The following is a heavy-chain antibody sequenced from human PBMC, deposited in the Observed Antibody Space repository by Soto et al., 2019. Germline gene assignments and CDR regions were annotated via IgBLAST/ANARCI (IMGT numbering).Heavy chain of an antibody. CDR3: XKAAPEEWELRSYYFDY. J-gene: IGHJ4*02. CDR2: ISYDGSNK. Sequence: PGGSLRLSCAASGFTFSSYGMHWVRQAPGKGLEWVAVISYDGSNKYYADSVKGRFTISRDNSKNTLYLQMNSLRAEDTAVYYCXKAAPEEWELRSYYFDYWGQGTLVTVSS. D-gene: IGHD1-26*01. CDR1: GFTFSSYG. V-gene: IGHV3-30*18.